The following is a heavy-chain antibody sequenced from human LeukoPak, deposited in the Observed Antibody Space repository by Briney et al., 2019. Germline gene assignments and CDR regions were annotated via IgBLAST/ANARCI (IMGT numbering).Heavy chain of an antibody. D-gene: IGHD6-19*01. CDR3: ARERGSGWYGGIDY. CDR2: IIPIFGTA. J-gene: IGHJ4*02. Sequence: SVKVSCKASGGTFSSYAISWVRRAPGQGLEWMGGIIPIFGTANYAQKFQGRVTITADESTSTAYMELSSLRSEDTAVYYCARERGSGWYGGIDYWGQGTLVTVSS. V-gene: IGHV1-69*13. CDR1: GGTFSSYA.